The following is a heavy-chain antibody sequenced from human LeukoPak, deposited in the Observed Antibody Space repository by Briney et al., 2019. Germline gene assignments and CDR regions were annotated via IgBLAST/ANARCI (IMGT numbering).Heavy chain of an antibody. CDR3: ARGDILTGYNDY. V-gene: IGHV5-51*01. CDR2: IYPGDSDT. D-gene: IGHD3-9*01. CDR1: AYSFPTYG. Sequence: GQSLTISCHASAYSFPTYGITWVRQMPGKGLEWMGFIYPGDSDTRYSPSFQGQVTSSADKSIITAYLQWSSLKAWDTAMYYCARGDILTGYNDYWGQGTLVTVSS. J-gene: IGHJ4*02.